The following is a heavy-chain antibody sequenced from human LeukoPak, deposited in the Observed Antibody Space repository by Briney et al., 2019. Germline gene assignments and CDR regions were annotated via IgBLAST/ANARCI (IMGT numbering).Heavy chain of an antibody. J-gene: IGHJ4*02. CDR3: ARGNDY. Sequence: GGSLRLSCAAPGFPFISYAMHWVPQAPGKGLEWVAVISYDGSNKYYADSVKGRFTISRDNSKNTLYLQMNSLRAEDTAVYYCARGNDYWGQGTLVTVSS. CDR2: ISYDGSNK. V-gene: IGHV3-30*04. CDR1: GFPFISYA.